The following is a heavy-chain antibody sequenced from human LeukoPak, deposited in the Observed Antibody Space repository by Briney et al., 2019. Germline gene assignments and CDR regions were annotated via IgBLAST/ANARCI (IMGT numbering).Heavy chain of an antibody. Sequence: GGSLRLSCAASGITFSGNDIHWVRQPPGRGLEWVAVISKDGSEKNYADSVKGRFTISRDDSKNSLYLQLNSLRPEDTAFYYCATNADDTGSNYRAFHYWGQGTLVTVSS. V-gene: IGHV3-30*04. CDR1: GITFSGND. CDR2: ISKDGSEK. J-gene: IGHJ4*02. CDR3: ATNADDTGSNYRAFHY. D-gene: IGHD1-26*01.